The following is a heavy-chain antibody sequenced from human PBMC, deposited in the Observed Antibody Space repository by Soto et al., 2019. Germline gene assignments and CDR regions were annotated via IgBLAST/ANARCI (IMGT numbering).Heavy chain of an antibody. D-gene: IGHD4-17*01. J-gene: IGHJ4*02. CDR3: AKEAVTTSHYFDY. V-gene: IGHV3-30*18. CDR1: GFTFSSYG. Sequence: SLRLSCAASGFTFSSYGMHWVRQAPGKGLEWVAVISYDGSNKYYADSVKGRFTISRDNSKNTLYLQMNSLRAEDTAVYYCAKEAVTTSHYFDYWGQGTLVTVSS. CDR2: ISYDGSNK.